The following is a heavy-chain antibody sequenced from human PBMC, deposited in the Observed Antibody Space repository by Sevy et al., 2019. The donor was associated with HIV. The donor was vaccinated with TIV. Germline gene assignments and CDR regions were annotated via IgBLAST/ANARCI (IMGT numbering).Heavy chain of an antibody. J-gene: IGHJ6*02. CDR1: GISFTTSG. CDR2: ISYHGRDK. CDR3: AKDFTGYNGMDV. D-gene: IGHD3-9*01. V-gene: IGHV3-30*18. Sequence: GESLKISCVVSGISFTTSGMHWVRQAPGKGLAWVAVISYHGRDKFYAESVKGRSTISRDNSKNMLYLQMNSLRAEDTAVYYCAKDFTGYNGMDVWGQWTMVTVSS.